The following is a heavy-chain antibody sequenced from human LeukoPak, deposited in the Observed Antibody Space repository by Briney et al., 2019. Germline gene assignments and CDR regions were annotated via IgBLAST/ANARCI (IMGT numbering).Heavy chain of an antibody. D-gene: IGHD1-26*01. CDR2: ISGSGGST. CDR3: AKDRVGATTGPPLDAFDI. V-gene: IGHV3-23*01. J-gene: IGHJ3*02. Sequence: GGSLRLSCAASGFTFSSYAMSWVRQAPGKGLEWVSAISGSGGSTYYADSVKGRFTISRDNSKNTLYLRMNSLRAEDTAVYYCAKDRVGATTGPPLDAFDIWGQGTMVTVSS. CDR1: GFTFSSYA.